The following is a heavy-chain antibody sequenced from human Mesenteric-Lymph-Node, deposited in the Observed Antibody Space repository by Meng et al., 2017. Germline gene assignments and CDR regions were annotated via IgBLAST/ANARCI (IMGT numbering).Heavy chain of an antibody. D-gene: IGHD3-22*01. CDR1: GGSISRSDW. J-gene: IGHJ4*02. CDR3: ASSDYYRSDY. V-gene: IGHV4-4*02. Sequence: VQLQELGPGLVKPSETLSLTCAVSGGSISRSDWWSWVRQPPGKGLEWIGETSHSGSTNYSPSLKSRVTISLDKSKNQLSLKLNSVTAADTAVYYCASSDYYRSDYWGQGTLVTVSS. CDR2: TSHSGST.